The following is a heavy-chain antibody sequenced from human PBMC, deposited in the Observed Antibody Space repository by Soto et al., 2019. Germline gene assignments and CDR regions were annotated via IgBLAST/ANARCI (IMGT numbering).Heavy chain of an antibody. J-gene: IGHJ5*02. CDR1: GFTVSSNY. Sequence: PGGSLRLSCAASGFTVSSNYMSWVRQAPGKGLEWVSVIYSGGSTYYADSVKGRFTISRDNSKNTLYLQMNSLRAEDTAVYYCARFPYSTRSRYGDWFDPWGQGTLVTVSS. V-gene: IGHV3-53*01. CDR2: IYSGGST. D-gene: IGHD5-12*01. CDR3: ARFPYSTRSRYGDWFDP.